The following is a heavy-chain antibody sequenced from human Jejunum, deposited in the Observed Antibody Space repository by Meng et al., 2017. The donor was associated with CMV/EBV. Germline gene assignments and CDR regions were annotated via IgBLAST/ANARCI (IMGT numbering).Heavy chain of an antibody. CDR1: GFTFRKYW. CDR2: INSDGSST. J-gene: IGHJ4*02. V-gene: IGHV3-74*01. CDR3: ARDGGSGILGAFDF. Sequence: GFTFRKYWMHGCRQASGKGLVLVSRINSDGSSTSNADSVKGRFTISRDNARNTLYLQMNSLRVEDTAVYDCARDGGSGILGAFDFWGQGTLVTVSS. D-gene: IGHD1-26*01.